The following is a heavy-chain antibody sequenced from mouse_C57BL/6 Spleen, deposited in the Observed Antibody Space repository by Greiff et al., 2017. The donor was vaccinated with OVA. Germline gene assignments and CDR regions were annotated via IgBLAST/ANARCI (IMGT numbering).Heavy chain of an antibody. V-gene: IGHV1-15*01. CDR2: IDPETGGT. CDR3: TRGDDGYFFAY. CDR1: GYTFTDYE. D-gene: IGHD2-3*01. Sequence: QVQLQQSGAELVRPGASVTLSCKASGYTFTDYEMHWVKQTPVHGLEWIGAIDPETGGTAYNQKFKGKAILTADKSSSTAYMELRSLTSEDSAVYYCTRGDDGYFFAYWGQGTLVTVSA. J-gene: IGHJ3*01.